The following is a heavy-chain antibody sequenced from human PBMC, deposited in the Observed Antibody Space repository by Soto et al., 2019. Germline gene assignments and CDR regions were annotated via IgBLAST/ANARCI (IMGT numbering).Heavy chain of an antibody. J-gene: IGHJ4*02. CDR1: GGSMSEYF. D-gene: IGHD3-10*01. V-gene: IGHV4-59*01. CDR3: ARDGYDGSGSPYPAY. CDR2: IYYLGST. Sequence: SETLSLTCSVSGGSMSEYFWSWIRQSPGKGLEWIGYIYYLGSTDCNPSLKSRVTISVDTSKRQFSLRLTSVTAADTAVYYCARDGYDGSGSPYPAYWGPGTQVTVS.